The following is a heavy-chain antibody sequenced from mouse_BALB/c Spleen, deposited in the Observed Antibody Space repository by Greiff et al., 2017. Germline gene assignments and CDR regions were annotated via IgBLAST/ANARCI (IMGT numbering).Heavy chain of an antibody. Sequence: VQLQQSGAELVKPGASVTLSCKASGYTFTSYYMYWVKQRPGQGLEWIGEINPSNGGTNCNEKFKSKATLTVDKSSSTAYMQLSSLPSEDSAVYYYTRPRGNYEGWFADWGQGTLVTVSA. CDR2: INPSNGGT. CDR1: GYTFTSYY. CDR3: TRPRGNYEGWFAD. J-gene: IGHJ3*01. D-gene: IGHD2-1*01. V-gene: IGHV1S81*02.